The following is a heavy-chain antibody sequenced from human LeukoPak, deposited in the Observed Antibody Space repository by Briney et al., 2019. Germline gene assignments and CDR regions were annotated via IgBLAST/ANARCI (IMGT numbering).Heavy chain of an antibody. CDR1: GYSFTSYC. D-gene: IGHD2-15*01. V-gene: IGHV5-51*01. CDR2: IYPGDSDT. J-gene: IGHJ4*02. Sequence: GESLKISCKGSGYSFTSYCIGWVRQMPGKGLEWMGIIYPGDSDTRYSPSFQGQVTISADKSISTAYLQWSSLKASDTAMYYCARRRYPRYCSGGSCYSGPSYYFDYWGQGTLVTVSS. CDR3: ARRRYPRYCSGGSCYSGPSYYFDY.